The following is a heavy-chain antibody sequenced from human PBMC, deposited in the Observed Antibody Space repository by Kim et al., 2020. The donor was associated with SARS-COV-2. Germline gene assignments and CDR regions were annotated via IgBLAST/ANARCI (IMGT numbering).Heavy chain of an antibody. J-gene: IGHJ5*02. CDR1: GFTFSSYG. CDR3: ARDWSSSWYFGLPTFNWFDP. D-gene: IGHD6-13*01. V-gene: IGHV3-33*01. CDR2: IWYDGSNK. Sequence: GGSLRLSCAASGFTFSSYGMHWVRQAPGKGLEWVAVIWYDGSNKYYADSVKGRFTISRDNSKNTLYLQMNSLRAEDTAVYYCARDWSSSWYFGLPTFNWFDPWGQGTLVTVSS.